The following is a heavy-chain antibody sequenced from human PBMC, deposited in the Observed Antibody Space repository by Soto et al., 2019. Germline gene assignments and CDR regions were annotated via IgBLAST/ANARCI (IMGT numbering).Heavy chain of an antibody. J-gene: IGHJ4*02. CDR3: ARDTDGLHY. Sequence: EVQLVESGGGLVQPGGSLRLSCAASGLIFSNYKMHWVRQAPGKGLVWVSRISTDGSVTDYADSVKGRFTVSRDNAKNTLYLQMNSLRAEDTAVHYCARDTDGLHYWGQGTLVTVSS. V-gene: IGHV3-74*01. CDR2: ISTDGSVT. CDR1: GLIFSNYK.